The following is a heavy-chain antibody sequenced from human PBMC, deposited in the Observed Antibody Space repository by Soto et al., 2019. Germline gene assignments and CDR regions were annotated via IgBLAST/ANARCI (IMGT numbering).Heavy chain of an antibody. J-gene: IGHJ6*02. CDR1: GYSFTSYW. Sequence: GESLKISCKGSGYSFTSYWIGWVRQMPGKGLEWMGIIYPGDSDTRYSPSFQGQVTISADKPISTAYLQWSSLKASDTAMYYCAGHILHYDSLRYYYYGMDVWGQGTTVTVSS. D-gene: IGHD3-3*01. CDR3: AGHILHYDSLRYYYYGMDV. V-gene: IGHV5-51*01. CDR2: IYPGDSDT.